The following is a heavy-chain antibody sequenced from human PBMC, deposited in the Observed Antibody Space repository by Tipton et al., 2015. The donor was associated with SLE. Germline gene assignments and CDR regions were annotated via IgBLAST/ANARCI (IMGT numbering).Heavy chain of an antibody. CDR3: AREMDSSGPTFDY. J-gene: IGHJ4*02. Sequence: TLSLTCAVYGGSFSGYYWSWIRQPPGKGLEWIGYIYYSGSTYYNPSLKSRVTISVDTSKNQFSLKLSSVTAADTAVYYCAREMDSSGPTFDYWGQGTLVTVSS. CDR1: GGSFSGYY. D-gene: IGHD6-19*01. V-gene: IGHV4-59*01. CDR2: IYYSGST.